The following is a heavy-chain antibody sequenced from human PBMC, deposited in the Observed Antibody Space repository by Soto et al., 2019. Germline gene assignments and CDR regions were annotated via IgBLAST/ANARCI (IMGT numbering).Heavy chain of an antibody. J-gene: IGHJ4*02. CDR1: GFTFSSYA. V-gene: IGHV3-30-3*01. CDR3: ATAVIAVAGREFDY. Sequence: GGSLRLSCAASGFTFSSYAMHWVRQAPGKGLEWVAVISYDGSNKYYADSVKGRFTISRDNSKNTLYLQMNSLRAEDTAVYYCATAVIAVAGREFDYWGQGTLVTVS. CDR2: ISYDGSNK. D-gene: IGHD6-19*01.